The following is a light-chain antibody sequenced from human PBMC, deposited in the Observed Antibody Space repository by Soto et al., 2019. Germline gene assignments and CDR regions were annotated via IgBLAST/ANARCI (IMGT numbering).Light chain of an antibody. V-gene: IGLV3-21*02. CDR3: QVCETTSDHSYV. CDR2: DDR. Sequence: SYELTQPPSVSVAPGQTASLTCGGNKIGSRTVHWYQQRPGQAPVLVVYDDRARPSGIPERFSGSHSGNTATLTISRVEAGDEADYYGQVCETTSDHSYVFGTGTKLTVL. CDR1: KIGSRT. J-gene: IGLJ1*01.